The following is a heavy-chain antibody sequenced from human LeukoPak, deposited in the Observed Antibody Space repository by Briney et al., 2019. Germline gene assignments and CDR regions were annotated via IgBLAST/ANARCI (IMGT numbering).Heavy chain of an antibody. CDR1: GFTFSSYW. CDR2: IKQDGSEK. J-gene: IGHJ5*02. D-gene: IGHD3-3*01. V-gene: IGHV3-7*01. CDR3: ARERRGYYDFWSGYSNWFDP. Sequence: GGSLRLSCAASGFTFSSYWMSWVRQAPGKGLEGVANIKQDGSEKYYVDSVKGRFTISRDNDKNSLYLQMNRLRAEDTAVYYCARERRGYYDFWSGYSNWFDPWGQGTLVTVSS.